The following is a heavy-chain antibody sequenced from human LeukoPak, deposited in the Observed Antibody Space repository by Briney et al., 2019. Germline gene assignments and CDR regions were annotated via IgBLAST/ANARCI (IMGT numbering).Heavy chain of an antibody. V-gene: IGHV3-48*03. CDR1: GFTFSSYE. J-gene: IGHJ4*02. CDR2: ISSSGSTV. CDR3: ARRYCSSTSCTLDY. Sequence: PGGSLRLSCAAPGFTFSSYEMNWVRQAPGKGLEWVSYISSSGSTVYYADSMKGRFTFSRDNAKNSLYLQMNSLRAEDTAVYYCARRYCSSTSCTLDYWGQGTLVTVSS. D-gene: IGHD2-2*01.